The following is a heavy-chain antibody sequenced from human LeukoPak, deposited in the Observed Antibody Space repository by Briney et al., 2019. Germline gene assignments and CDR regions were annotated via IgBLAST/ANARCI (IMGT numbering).Heavy chain of an antibody. CDR1: GGTFSSYA. J-gene: IGHJ6*03. D-gene: IGHD3-10*01. V-gene: IGHV1-69*01. CDR3: WSGLSNAKVGSYYYYMDV. Sequence: ASVKVSCTASGGTFSSYAISWVRQAPGQGLEWMGGIIPIFGTANYAQKFQGRVTITADESTSTAYMELSSLRSEDTAVYYCWSGLSNAKVGSYYYYMDVWGKGTTVTVSS. CDR2: IIPIFGTA.